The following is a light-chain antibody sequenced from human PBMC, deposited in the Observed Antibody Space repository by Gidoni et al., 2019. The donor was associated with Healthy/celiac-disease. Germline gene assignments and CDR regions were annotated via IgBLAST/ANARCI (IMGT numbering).Light chain of an antibody. J-gene: IGLJ1*01. CDR1: SSDVGSYNL. V-gene: IGLV2-23*01. CDR2: EGS. CDR3: CSYAGSSIPYV. Sequence: QSALPQPASVSGSPGQSLTISCTGTSSDVGSYNLVSWYQQHPGKAPKLMIYEGSKRPSGVSNRFSGSKSGNTASLTISGLQAEDEADYYCCSYAGSSIPYVFGTGTKVTVL.